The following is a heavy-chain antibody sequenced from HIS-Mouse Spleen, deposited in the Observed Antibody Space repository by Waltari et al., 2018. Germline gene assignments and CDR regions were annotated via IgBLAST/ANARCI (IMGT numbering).Heavy chain of an antibody. Sequence: QVQLQQRGAGLLKPSETLSLTCAVSGGSFSGYYWLGIRQPPGKGLEWIGEINHSGSTNYTPSLKSRVTISVDTSKNQFSLKLSSVTAADTAVYYCARGALRGSYYWGEYFQHWGQGTLVTVSS. CDR2: INHSGST. D-gene: IGHD1-26*01. CDR1: GGSFSGYY. CDR3: ARGALRGSYYWGEYFQH. V-gene: IGHV4-34*01. J-gene: IGHJ1*01.